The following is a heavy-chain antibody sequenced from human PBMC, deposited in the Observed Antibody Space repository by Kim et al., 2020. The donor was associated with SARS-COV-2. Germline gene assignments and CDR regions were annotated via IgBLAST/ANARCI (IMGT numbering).Heavy chain of an antibody. Sequence: SVKVSCKASGGTFSSYAISWVRQAPGQGLEWMGRIIPILGIANYAQKFQGRVTITADKSTSTAYMELSSLRSEDTAVYYCARGVPAAYAFDIWGQGTMVTVSS. CDR3: ARGVPAAYAFDI. CDR1: GGTFSSYA. V-gene: IGHV1-69*04. D-gene: IGHD2-2*01. CDR2: IIPILGIA. J-gene: IGHJ3*02.